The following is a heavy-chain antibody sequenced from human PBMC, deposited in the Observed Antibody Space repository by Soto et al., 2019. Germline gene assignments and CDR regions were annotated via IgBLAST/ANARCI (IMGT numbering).Heavy chain of an antibody. V-gene: IGHV4-34*01. Sequence: SETLSLTCAVYGGSFSGYYWSWIRQPPGKGLEWIGEINHSGSTNYNPSLKSRVTISVDTSKNQFSLKLSSVTAADTAVYYCARGARTFDYWGQGTLVTVSS. CDR3: ARGARTFDY. CDR1: GGSFSGYY. D-gene: IGHD1-1*01. CDR2: INHSGST. J-gene: IGHJ4*02.